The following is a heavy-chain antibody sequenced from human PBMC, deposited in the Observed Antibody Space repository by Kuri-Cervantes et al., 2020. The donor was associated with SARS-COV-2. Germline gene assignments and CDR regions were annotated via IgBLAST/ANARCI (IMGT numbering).Heavy chain of an antibody. D-gene: IGHD3-9*01. CDR3: AHGYYDILTGYYTAFDI. Sequence: SGPTLVKPTQTLTLTCTFSGFSLSTSGVGVGWIRQPPGKALEWLALIYWDDDKRYGPSLKSRLTITEDTSKNQVVLTMTNMDPVDTATYYCAHGYYDILTGYYTAFDIWGRGTMVTVSS. CDR2: IYWDDDK. J-gene: IGHJ3*02. CDR1: GFSLSTSGVG. V-gene: IGHV2-5*05.